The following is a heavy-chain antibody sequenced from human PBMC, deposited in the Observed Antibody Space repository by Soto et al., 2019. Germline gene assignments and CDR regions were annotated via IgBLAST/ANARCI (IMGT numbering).Heavy chain of an antibody. CDR2: ISGSGGST. CDR3: AKQFYDSSGYYCYNAY. Sequence: GLEWVSAISGSGGSTYYADSVKGRFTISRDNSKNTLYLQMNSLRAEDTAVYYCAKQFYDSSGYYCYNAYWGQGTLVTVSS. D-gene: IGHD3-22*01. J-gene: IGHJ4*02. V-gene: IGHV3-23*01.